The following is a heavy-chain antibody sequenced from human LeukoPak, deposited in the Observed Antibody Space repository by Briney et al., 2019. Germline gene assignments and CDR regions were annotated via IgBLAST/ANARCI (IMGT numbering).Heavy chain of an antibody. CDR2: IGPTGHDI. Sequence: GGSLRLSCAASGFTFDTYAMTWVRQAPGRGLEWVTVIGPTGHDIHYADSVKGRFTISRDNSQSTLYLQMNSLRAEDTAVYYCAKYCGGDCFRNFDCWGQGTLVTVSS. J-gene: IGHJ4*02. V-gene: IGHV3-23*01. CDR3: AKYCGGDCFRNFDC. D-gene: IGHD2-21*02. CDR1: GFTFDTYA.